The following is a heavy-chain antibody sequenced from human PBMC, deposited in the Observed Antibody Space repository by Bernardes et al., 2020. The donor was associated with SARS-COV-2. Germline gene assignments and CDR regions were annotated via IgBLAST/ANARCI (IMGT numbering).Heavy chain of an antibody. CDR3: ARAAPHCSSTSCYWAASDY. J-gene: IGHJ4*02. V-gene: IGHV3-48*04. Sequence: GGSLRLSCAASGFTFSSYSMNWVRQAPGKGLEWVSYISSSSSTIYYADSVKGRFTISRDNAKNSLYLQMNSLRAEDTAVYYCARAAPHCSSTSCYWAASDYWGQGTLVTVSS. CDR1: GFTFSSYS. D-gene: IGHD2-2*01. CDR2: ISSSSSTI.